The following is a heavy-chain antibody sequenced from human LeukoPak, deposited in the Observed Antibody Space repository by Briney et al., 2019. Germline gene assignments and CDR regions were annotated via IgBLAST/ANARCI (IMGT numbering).Heavy chain of an antibody. CDR1: GFTFSSYS. CDR3: ARTIGYCSGGSCYLGWFDP. J-gene: IGHJ5*02. Sequence: GGSLRLSCAASGFTFSSYSMNWVRQAPGKGLEWVSYISSSSSTIYYADSVKGRFTISRDNAENSLYLQMNSLRAEDTAVYYCARTIGYCSGGSCYLGWFDPWGQGTLVTVSS. V-gene: IGHV3-48*01. D-gene: IGHD2-15*01. CDR2: ISSSSSTI.